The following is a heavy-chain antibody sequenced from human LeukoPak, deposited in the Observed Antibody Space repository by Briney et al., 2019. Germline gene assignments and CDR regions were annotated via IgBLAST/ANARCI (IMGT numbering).Heavy chain of an antibody. D-gene: IGHD4-11*01. CDR3: ARDSAPYRTYSAFDI. V-gene: IGHV1-69*05. J-gene: IGHJ3*02. Sequence: SVKVSCRASGGTFSSYAISWVRQAPGQGPEWMGGIIPIFGTANYAQKFQGRVTITTDESTSTAYMELSSLRSEDTAVYYCARDSAPYRTYSAFDIWGQGTMVTVSS. CDR2: IIPIFGTA. CDR1: GGTFSSYA.